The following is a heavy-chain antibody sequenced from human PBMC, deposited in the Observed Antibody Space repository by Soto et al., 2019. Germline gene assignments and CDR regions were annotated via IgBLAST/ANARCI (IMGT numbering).Heavy chain of an antibody. CDR2: IYYTGST. D-gene: IGHD2-2*02. CDR1: GGSINSGGYT. CDR3: ARALPTGYCSSTSCYSAWFDP. J-gene: IGHJ5*02. V-gene: IGHV4-31*03. Sequence: SETLSLTCTVSGGSINSGGYTWSWIRQHPGKGLEWIGYIYYTGSTYYNPSLKSRLTISVDTSKNQFSLRLSSVTAADTAVYYCARALPTGYCSSTSCYSAWFDPWGQGALVTVSS.